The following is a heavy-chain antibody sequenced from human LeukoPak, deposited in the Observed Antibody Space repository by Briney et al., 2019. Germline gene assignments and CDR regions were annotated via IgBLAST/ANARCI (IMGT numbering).Heavy chain of an antibody. V-gene: IGHV4-59*08. Sequence: SETLSLTCTVSGGSISSYYWSCIRQPPGRGLGWIGYIYYSGSTNYNPSLKSRVTISVDTSKNQFSLKLSSVTAADTAVYYCARHGVKYQLPFDYWGQGTLVTVSS. CDR1: GGSISSYY. J-gene: IGHJ4*02. CDR3: ARHGVKYQLPFDY. CDR2: IYYSGST. D-gene: IGHD2-2*01.